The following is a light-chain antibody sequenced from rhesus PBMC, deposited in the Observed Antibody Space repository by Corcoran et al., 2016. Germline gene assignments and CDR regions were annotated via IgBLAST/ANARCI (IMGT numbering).Light chain of an antibody. CDR3: QQHDNSPFT. CDR1: QGISNW. Sequence: DIQMTQSPSSLSASVGDRVTITCRASQGISNWLAWYHPKPGKAPKLLIYRASNLETGVPSRLSGSGSGTDFTLTIYSLQPEDIATYYCQQHDNSPFTFGPGTKLDIK. V-gene: IGKV1-69*01. J-gene: IGKJ3*01. CDR2: RAS.